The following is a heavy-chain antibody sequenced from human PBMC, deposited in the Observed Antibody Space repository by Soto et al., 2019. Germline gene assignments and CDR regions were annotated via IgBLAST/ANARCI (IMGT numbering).Heavy chain of an antibody. CDR3: ARGLRYYYDSSGYYHDY. V-gene: IGHV4-34*01. CDR2: INHSGST. CDR1: GGSFSGYY. D-gene: IGHD3-22*01. J-gene: IGHJ4*02. Sequence: QVQLQQWGAGLLKPSETLSLTCAVYGGSFSGYYWSWIRQPPGKGLEWIGEINHSGSTNYNPSLKSRVTISVDTSKNQFSLKLSSVTAADTAVYYCARGLRYYYDSSGYYHDYWGQGTLVTVSS.